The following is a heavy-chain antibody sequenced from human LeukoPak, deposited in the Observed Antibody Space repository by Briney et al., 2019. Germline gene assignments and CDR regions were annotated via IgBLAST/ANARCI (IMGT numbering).Heavy chain of an antibody. J-gene: IGHJ3*02. V-gene: IGHV3-30-3*01. CDR1: GFTFSSYA. D-gene: IGHD1-26*01. CDR2: ISYDGSNK. CDR3: ARDFAGGATSDAFDI. Sequence: PGGSLRLSCAASGFTFSSYAMHWVRHAPGKGLEWVAVISYDGSNKYYADSVKGRFTISRDNSKNTLYLQMNSLRAEDTAVYYCARDFAGGATSDAFDIWGQGTMVTVSS.